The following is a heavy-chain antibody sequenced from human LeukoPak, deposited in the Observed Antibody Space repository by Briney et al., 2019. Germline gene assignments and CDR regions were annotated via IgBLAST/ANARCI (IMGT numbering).Heavy chain of an antibody. CDR2: ISYDGSNK. Sequence: GGSLRLSCAASGFTFSSYAMHWVRQAPGKGLEWVAVISYDGSNKYYADSVKGRFTISRDNSKNTLYLQMNSLRPEDTAVYYCAKELKPMIVVADLFDYWGQGTLVTVSS. CDR3: AKELKPMIVVADLFDY. V-gene: IGHV3-30*04. CDR1: GFTFSSYA. J-gene: IGHJ4*02. D-gene: IGHD3-22*01.